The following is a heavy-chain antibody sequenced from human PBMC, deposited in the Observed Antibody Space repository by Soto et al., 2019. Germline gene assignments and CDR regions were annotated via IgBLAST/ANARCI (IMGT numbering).Heavy chain of an antibody. D-gene: IGHD3-10*01. J-gene: IGHJ4*02. V-gene: IGHV4-34*01. CDR1: GGSFSGYY. CDR2: INHSGST. CDR3: ASRGSGSYYNALSFDY. Sequence: QVQLQQWGAGLLKPSETLSLTCAVYGGSFSGYYWSWIRQPPGKGLEWIGEINHSGSTNYNPSLKSRVTISVDTSKNQFSLKLSSMTAADTAVYYCASRGSGSYYNALSFDYWGQGTLVTVSS.